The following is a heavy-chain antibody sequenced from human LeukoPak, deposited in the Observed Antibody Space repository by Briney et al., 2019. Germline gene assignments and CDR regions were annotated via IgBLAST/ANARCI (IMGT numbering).Heavy chain of an antibody. CDR2: INPVIGGT. D-gene: IGHD5-12*01. V-gene: IGHV1-2*02. CDR3: ARGDMGGYDCFRGDY. J-gene: IGHJ4*02. CDR1: GYTFTVHY. Sequence: RASVTVSFTTSGYTFTVHYIYWVRQAPGQGLEWVGWINPVIGGTNYAQKLQGRVTMTRDTAISTAYMELRRLRSDDTAVYYCARGDMGGYDCFRGDYWGQGTLVTVSS.